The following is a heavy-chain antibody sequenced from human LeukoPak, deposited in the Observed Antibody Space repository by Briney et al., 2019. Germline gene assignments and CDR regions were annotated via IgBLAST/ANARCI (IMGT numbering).Heavy chain of an antibody. D-gene: IGHD1-1*01. J-gene: IGHJ3*02. CDR1: GFTFSSYA. CDR3: AKDGSPYRNAPDAFDI. Sequence: TGGSLRLSCAASGFTFSSYAMSWVRQAPGKGLEWVSAISGSGGSTYYADSVKGRFTISRDNSKNTLYLQMNSLRAEDTAVYYCAKDGSPYRNAPDAFDIWGQGTMVTVSS. CDR2: ISGSGGST. V-gene: IGHV3-23*01.